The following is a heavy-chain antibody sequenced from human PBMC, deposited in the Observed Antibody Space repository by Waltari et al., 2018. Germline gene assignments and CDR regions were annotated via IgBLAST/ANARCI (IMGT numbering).Heavy chain of an antibody. CDR3: ARSQIAVARVDY. CDR1: GGSISSGSYY. Sequence: QVQLQESGPGLVKPSQTLSLTCTVSGGSISSGSYYWRWIRQPAGKGLEWIGRIYTSGSTNYNPTLKSRVTISVDTSKNQFSLKLSSVTAADTAVYYCARSQIAVARVDYWGQGTLVTVSS. J-gene: IGHJ4*02. V-gene: IGHV4-61*02. D-gene: IGHD6-19*01. CDR2: IYTSGST.